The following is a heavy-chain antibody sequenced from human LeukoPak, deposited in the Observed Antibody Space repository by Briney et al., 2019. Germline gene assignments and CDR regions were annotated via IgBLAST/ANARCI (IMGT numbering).Heavy chain of an antibody. CDR3: ARGVSSYYGSGSYYKW. CDR1: GYTFSSYA. J-gene: IGHJ4*02. D-gene: IGHD3-10*01. Sequence: ASVKVSCKGSGYTFSSYAMHWVRQAPGQRLEWMGWMNPNSGNTGYAQKFQGRVTMTRNTSISTAYMELSSLRSEDTAVYYCARGVSSYYGSGSYYKWWGQGTLVTVSS. V-gene: IGHV1-8*02. CDR2: MNPNSGNT.